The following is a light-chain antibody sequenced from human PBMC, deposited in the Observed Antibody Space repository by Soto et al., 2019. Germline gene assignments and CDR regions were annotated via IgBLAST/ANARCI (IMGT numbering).Light chain of an antibody. CDR1: SSDVGGHNY. J-gene: IGLJ3*02. CDR2: EVT. CDR3: SSYTSSSTLV. Sequence: QSALTQPASVSGSPGQSITISCTGTSSDVGGHNYVSWYQHHPGKAPKLMIYEVTNRPSGVSNRFSGSKSGNTVSLTISGLQAEDEADYYCSSYTSSSTLVFGGGTKLTVL. V-gene: IGLV2-14*01.